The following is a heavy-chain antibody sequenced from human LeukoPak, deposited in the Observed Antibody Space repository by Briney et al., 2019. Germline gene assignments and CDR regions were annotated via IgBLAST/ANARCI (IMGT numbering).Heavy chain of an antibody. CDR2: IYTSGST. V-gene: IGHV4-61*02. CDR1: GGSISSGSYY. J-gene: IGHJ4*02. CDR3: ARAPTYYGSGSYLDY. Sequence: SETLSLTCTVSGGSISSGSYYWRWLRQPAGKGLEWIGRIYTSGSTNYNPSLKSRVTISVDTSKNQFSLKLSSVTAADTAVYYCARAPTYYGSGSYLDYWGQGTLVTVSS. D-gene: IGHD3-10*01.